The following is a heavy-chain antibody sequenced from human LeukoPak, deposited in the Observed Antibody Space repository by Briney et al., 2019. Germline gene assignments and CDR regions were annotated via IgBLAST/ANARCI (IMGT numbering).Heavy chain of an antibody. CDR1: GGSISSSSYY. CDR3: ARDRSRGIAAWGGPGLYFDY. Sequence: SETLSLTCTVPGGSISSSSYYWGWIRQPPGKGLEWIGSIYYSGSTYYNPSLKSRVTISVDTSKNQFSLKLSSVTAADTAVYYCARDRSRGIAAWGGPGLYFDYWGQGTLVTVSS. V-gene: IGHV4-39*07. J-gene: IGHJ4*02. CDR2: IYYSGST. D-gene: IGHD6-13*01.